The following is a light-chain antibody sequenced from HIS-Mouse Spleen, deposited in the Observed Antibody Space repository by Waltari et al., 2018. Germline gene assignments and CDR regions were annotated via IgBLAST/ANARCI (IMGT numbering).Light chain of an antibody. CDR2: KAS. J-gene: IGKJ1*01. Sequence: DIQMTQSPSTLSASVGDRVTITCRASQSISSWLAWYQQKPGKAPKLLIYKASSLESEVPSRFSGSGSGTEFTLTISILQPDDFATYYCQQYNSYSRTFGQGTKVEIK. CDR3: QQYNSYSRT. CDR1: QSISSW. V-gene: IGKV1-5*03.